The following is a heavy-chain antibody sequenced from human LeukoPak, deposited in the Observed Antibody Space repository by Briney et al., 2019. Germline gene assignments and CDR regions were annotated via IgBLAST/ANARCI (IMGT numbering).Heavy chain of an antibody. CDR3: ARDRSGYYYGSGRPYYYGMDV. CDR2: ISSSGSNI. J-gene: IGHJ6*02. Sequence: GGSLRLSCAASGFTFSSYEMNWVRQAPGKGLEWVSYISSSGSNIYYADSVKGRFTISRDNAKNSLYLQMNSLRAEDTAVYHCARDRSGYYYGSGRPYYYGMDVWGQGTTVTVSS. V-gene: IGHV3-48*03. D-gene: IGHD3-10*01. CDR1: GFTFSSYE.